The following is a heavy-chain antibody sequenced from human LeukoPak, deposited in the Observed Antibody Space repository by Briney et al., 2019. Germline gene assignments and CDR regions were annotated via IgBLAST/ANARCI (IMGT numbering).Heavy chain of an antibody. V-gene: IGHV4-39*01. CDR1: CGSISSSSYY. CDR3: ASPYSSGWYPFEF. D-gene: IGHD6-19*01. Sequence: SETLSLTCTVSCGSISSSSYYWGWIRQPPGKGLEWIGSIYYSGSTDYNPSLKSRVTISVDTSNNQFSLKLSSVTAADAAEYYCASPYSSGWYPFEFWGQGTLVTVSS. J-gene: IGHJ4*02. CDR2: IYYSGST.